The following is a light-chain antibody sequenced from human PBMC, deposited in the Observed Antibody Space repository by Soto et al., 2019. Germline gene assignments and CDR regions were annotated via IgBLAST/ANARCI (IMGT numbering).Light chain of an antibody. CDR3: QQYDSTPWT. J-gene: IGKJ1*01. CDR2: GAS. CDR1: QSLSNSS. Sequence: EIVLTQSPGTLSLSPGERAALSCSASQSLSNSSLAWYQQKPGHGPRLLIYGASRRATGIPARFSASESGTDFTLTISRLEPEDFAVDFCQQYDSTPWTFGQGTRVESK. V-gene: IGKV3-20*01.